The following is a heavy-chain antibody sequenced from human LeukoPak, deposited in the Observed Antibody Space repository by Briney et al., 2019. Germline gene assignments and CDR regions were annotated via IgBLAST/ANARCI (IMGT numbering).Heavy chain of an antibody. CDR2: IYNAGST. D-gene: IGHD2-15*01. J-gene: IGHJ4*02. V-gene: IGHV4-31*03. Sequence: SETLSLTCTVSGDSITSAGYYWTWVRQYPGKVLEWIGYIYNAGSTYYNPSLKSRVTTSLDTSKDQFSLRLSSVTAADTAVYYCARVVAATIYQFDHWGQGTLVTVSS. CDR1: GDSITSAGYY. CDR3: ARVVAATIYQFDH.